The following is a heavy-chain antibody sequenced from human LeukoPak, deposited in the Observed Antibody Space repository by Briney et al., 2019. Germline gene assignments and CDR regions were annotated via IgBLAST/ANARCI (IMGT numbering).Heavy chain of an antibody. V-gene: IGHV1-18*01. D-gene: IGHD3-3*01. J-gene: IGHJ5*02. CDR2: ISAYNGNT. Sequence: GASVKVSCKASGYTFTSYGISWVRQAPGQGLEWMGWISAYNGNTNYAQKLQGRVTMTTDTSTSTAYMELRSLRSDDTAVYYCARDPTSTHITIFGVVSDWFDPWGQGTLVTVPS. CDR1: GYTFTSYG. CDR3: ARDPTSTHITIFGVVSDWFDP.